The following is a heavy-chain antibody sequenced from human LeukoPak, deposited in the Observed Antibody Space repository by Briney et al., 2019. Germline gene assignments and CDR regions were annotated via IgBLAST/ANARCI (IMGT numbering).Heavy chain of an antibody. CDR1: GYTFTSYG. D-gene: IGHD3-22*01. CDR3: ARVPHYYDSSGYSGY. CDR2: ISAYNGNT. Sequence: GASVKVSCKASGYTFTSYGISWVRQAPGQGLEWMGWISAYNGNTNYAQKLQGRVTMTTDTSTSTAYMELRSLRSDDTAVYYCARVPHYYDSSGYSGYWGQGTLVTVSS. J-gene: IGHJ4*02. V-gene: IGHV1-18*01.